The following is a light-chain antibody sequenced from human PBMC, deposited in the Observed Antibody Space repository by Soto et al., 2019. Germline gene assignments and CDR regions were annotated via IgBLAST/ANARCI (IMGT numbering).Light chain of an antibody. J-gene: IGKJ4*01. Sequence: DIQMTQSPSSLSASVGDRVTITCQASQDISNHLNWYQQKPGKAPKLMIYDASYLQTGVPSRFSGSGSWTDFTFTISSLQPEDIATYYCQQYDNFPLTFGGGTKVEVK. CDR1: QDISNH. CDR3: QQYDNFPLT. V-gene: IGKV1-33*01. CDR2: DAS.